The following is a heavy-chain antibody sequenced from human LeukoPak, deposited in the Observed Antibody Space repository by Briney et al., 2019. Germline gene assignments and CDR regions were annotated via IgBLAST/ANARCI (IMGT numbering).Heavy chain of an antibody. CDR2: ISGSGGTT. V-gene: IGHV3-23*01. D-gene: IGHD1-26*01. J-gene: IGHJ6*02. CDR1: GFTFSTYA. Sequence: GGSLRLSCAASGFTFSTYAMNWVRQAPGKGLEWVSFISGSGGTTYYADSVKGRFTISRDNSKNTLYLQMSNLRAEDTAVYYCARDNRGVGATVRPGYYYYGMDVWGQGTTVTVSS. CDR3: ARDNRGVGATVRPGYYYYGMDV.